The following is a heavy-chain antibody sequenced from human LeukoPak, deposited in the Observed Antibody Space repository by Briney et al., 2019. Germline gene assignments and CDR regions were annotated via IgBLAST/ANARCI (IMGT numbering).Heavy chain of an antibody. Sequence: PGGSLRLSCAASGFTFSSNWMHWVRQAPGKGLVWVSRINGDGSSTNYADSVRGRFTISRDNAKNTLYLQMNSLRAEDTAVYYCARAGYSMDTEYFQHWGQGTLVTVSS. CDR3: ARAGYSMDTEYFQH. CDR1: GFTFSSNW. J-gene: IGHJ1*01. D-gene: IGHD5-18*01. CDR2: INGDGSST. V-gene: IGHV3-74*01.